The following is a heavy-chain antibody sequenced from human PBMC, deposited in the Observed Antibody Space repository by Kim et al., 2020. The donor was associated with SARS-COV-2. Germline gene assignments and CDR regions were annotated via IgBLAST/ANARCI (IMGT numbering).Heavy chain of an antibody. CDR2: ISGSGGNT. D-gene: IGHD3-10*01. J-gene: IGHJ6*01. CDR1: GFTFRSSV. V-gene: IGHV3-23*01. Sequence: GGSLRLSCAASGFTFRSSVMSWVRRAPGKGLEWVSLISGSGGNTYYADSVKGRFTISRDNSKNNLYLQMNSLRAEDTAAYFCAKGFTMVWGIIYYGMDV. CDR3: AKGFTMVWGIIYYGMDV.